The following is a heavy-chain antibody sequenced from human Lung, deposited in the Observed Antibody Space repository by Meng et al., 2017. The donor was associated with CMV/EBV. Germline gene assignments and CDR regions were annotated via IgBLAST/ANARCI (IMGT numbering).Heavy chain of an antibody. CDR1: GFTFSSFW. CDR3: ARSMLEVNRDYYGMDV. J-gene: IGHJ6*04. Sequence: GESLKISCAASGFTFSSFWMAWVRQAPGKGLEWVGNIKQDESEIQYVGSVKGRFTITRDNAKNSLFLQMNSLRAEDTAVYYCARSMLEVNRDYYGMDVWGEGTPVTVSS. CDR2: IKQDESEI. V-gene: IGHV3-7*01. D-gene: IGHD1-1*01.